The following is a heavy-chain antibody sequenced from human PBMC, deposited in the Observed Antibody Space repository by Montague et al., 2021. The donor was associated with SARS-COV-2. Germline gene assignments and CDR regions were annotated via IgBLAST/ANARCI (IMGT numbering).Heavy chain of an antibody. Sequence: SLRLSCAASGLTFSNSAMNWVRQAPGKGLEWVSGSSGSDGGTHYADSVKGRFTISRDNSKNVLYLQMNSLRAEDTALYYCAEDSYYYGLGYGMDVWGQGTTVTVSS. CDR1: GLTFSNSA. V-gene: IGHV3-23*01. CDR2: SSGSDGGT. CDR3: AEDSYYYGLGYGMDV. D-gene: IGHD3-10*01. J-gene: IGHJ6*02.